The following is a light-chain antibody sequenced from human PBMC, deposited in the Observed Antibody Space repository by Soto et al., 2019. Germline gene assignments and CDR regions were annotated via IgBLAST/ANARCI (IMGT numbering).Light chain of an antibody. J-gene: IGLJ3*02. CDR2: RSN. V-gene: IGLV1-47*01. CDR3: AAWDDSLSGYWV. CDR1: SSNIGSKY. Sequence: SVLTQPPSASGTPGQRVTISCSGSSSNIGSKYVYWYQQLPGTAPKLLISRSNQRPSGVPDRFSGSKSGTSASLAISGLRSEDEADYYCAAWDDSLSGYWVFGGGTKLTVL.